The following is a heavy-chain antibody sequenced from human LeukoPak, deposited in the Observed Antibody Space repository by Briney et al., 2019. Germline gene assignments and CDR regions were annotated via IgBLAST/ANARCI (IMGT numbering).Heavy chain of an antibody. D-gene: IGHD3-10*01. Sequence: GGSLRLSCAASGFTFSSYAMSWVRQAPGKGLEWVSVISGSGGSTYYADSVKGRFTISRDNSKNTLYLQMNSLRAEDTAVYYCAKDMYYYDYSDYWGQGTLVTVSS. V-gene: IGHV3-23*01. CDR2: ISGSGGST. J-gene: IGHJ4*02. CDR1: GFTFSSYA. CDR3: AKDMYYYDYSDY.